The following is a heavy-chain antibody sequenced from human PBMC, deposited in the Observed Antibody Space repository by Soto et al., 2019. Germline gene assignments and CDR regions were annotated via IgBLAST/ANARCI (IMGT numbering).Heavy chain of an antibody. CDR3: AYSSTPFDY. D-gene: IGHD6-13*01. J-gene: IGHJ4*02. CDR2: ISGSGGST. Sequence: EVQLLESGGGLVQPGGSLRLSCAASGFTFSSYAMSWVRQAPGKGLEWVSAISGSGGSTYYADSVKGRFTISRDNSENTLYLQMTSLRAEDTAVFYCAYSSTPFDYWGQGTLVTVSS. V-gene: IGHV3-23*01. CDR1: GFTFSSYA.